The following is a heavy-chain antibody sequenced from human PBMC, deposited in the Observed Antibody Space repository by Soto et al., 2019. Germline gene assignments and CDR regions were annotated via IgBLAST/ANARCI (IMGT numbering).Heavy chain of an antibody. D-gene: IGHD7-27*01. CDR1: GGSISSGGYY. Sequence: SETLSLTCTVSGGSISSGGYYWSWIRQHPGKGLEWIGYIYHSGSTYYNPSLKSRVTISVDRSKNQFSLKLSSVSAADTAVYYCARGPSGDKIDYWGQGIQV. V-gene: IGHV4-31*03. J-gene: IGHJ4*02. CDR2: IYHSGST. CDR3: ARGPSGDKIDY.